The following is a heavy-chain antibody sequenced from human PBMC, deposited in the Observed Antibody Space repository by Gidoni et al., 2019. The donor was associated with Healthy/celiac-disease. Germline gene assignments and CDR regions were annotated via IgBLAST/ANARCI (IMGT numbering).Heavy chain of an antibody. CDR1: GGSISSGGYY. J-gene: IGHJ4*02. Sequence: QVQLQESGPGLVKPSQTLSLTCTVSGGSISSGGYYCSWIRQHPGKGLEWIGYIYYSGSTYYNPSLKSRVTISVDTSKNQFSLKLSSVTAADTAVYYCAREKMVRGVITDDWGQGTLVTVSS. CDR2: IYYSGST. V-gene: IGHV4-31*03. D-gene: IGHD3-10*01. CDR3: AREKMVRGVITDD.